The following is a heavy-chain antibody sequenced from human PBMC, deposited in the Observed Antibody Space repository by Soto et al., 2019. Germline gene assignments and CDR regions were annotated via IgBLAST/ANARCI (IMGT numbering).Heavy chain of an antibody. V-gene: IGHV1-69*06. CDR2: IIPIFGTA. J-gene: IGHJ6*02. CDR3: ARGRVGVSAYYYGMDV. Sequence: GASVNVSFKSSGGTFSSYSMSWVRQAPGQGLEWMGGIIPIFGTANYAQKFQGRVTITADKSTSTAYMELSSLRSEDTAVYYCARGRVGVSAYYYGMDVWGQGTTVTVSS. D-gene: IGHD2-8*01. CDR1: GGTFSSYS.